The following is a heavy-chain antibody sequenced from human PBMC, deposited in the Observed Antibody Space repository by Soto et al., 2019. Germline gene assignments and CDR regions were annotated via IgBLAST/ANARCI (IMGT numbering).Heavy chain of an antibody. CDR3: ARATLDSSGYYHWFFDL. CDR1: GDSVSRGSYY. V-gene: IGHV4-61*01. D-gene: IGHD3-22*01. J-gene: IGHJ2*01. Sequence: QVQLQESGPGLVKPSETLSLTCIVSGDSVSRGSYYWTWVRQPPGRGPEWIGYIYHTGSTNYNPSLRRRVTISVDTSKNQFSLKLHSVTAADTAVYYCARATLDSSGYYHWFFDLWGRGTLVTVSS. CDR2: IYHTGST.